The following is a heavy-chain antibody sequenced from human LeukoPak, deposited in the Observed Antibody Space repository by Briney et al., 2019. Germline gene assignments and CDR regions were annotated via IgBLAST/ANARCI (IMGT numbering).Heavy chain of an antibody. CDR2: XXXXDGKT. CDR1: GXTFTRYG. J-gene: IGHJ4*02. D-gene: IGHD3-10*01. CDR3: ARLYSTNSYGSRVLPFLFYY. Sequence: SGXTFTRYGLSWVRQAPGQGLEXXGXXXXXDGKTNYAQKLQDRVTMTTDKSTSTAYMELRSLRSEDTAVYYCARLYSTNSYGSRVLPFLFYYWGQGTLFTVSS. V-gene: IGHV1-18*01.